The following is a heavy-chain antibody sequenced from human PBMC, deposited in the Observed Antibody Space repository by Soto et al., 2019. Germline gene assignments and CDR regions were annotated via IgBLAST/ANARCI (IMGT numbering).Heavy chain of an antibody. Sequence: GSLRLSCAASGFTFSSYSMNWVRQAPGKGLEWVSSISSSSSYIYYADSVKGRFTISRDNAKNSLYLQMNSLRAEDTAVYYCARANYYGSEIRYYYYGKDVWGPVTTSTVS. CDR2: ISSSSSYI. CDR3: ARANYYGSEIRYYYYGKDV. D-gene: IGHD3-10*01. CDR1: GFTFSSYS. J-gene: IGHJ6*02. V-gene: IGHV3-21*01.